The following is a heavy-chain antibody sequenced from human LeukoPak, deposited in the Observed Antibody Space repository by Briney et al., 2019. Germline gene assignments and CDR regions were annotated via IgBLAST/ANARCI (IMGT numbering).Heavy chain of an antibody. D-gene: IGHD2-2*01. J-gene: IGHJ6*03. CDR2: INTNTGNP. V-gene: IGHV7-4-1*02. CDR1: GYTFTSYA. Sequence: ASVKGSCKASGYTFTSYAMNWVRQAPGQGLEWMGWINTNTGNPTYAQGFTGRFVFSLDTSVSTAYLQISSLKAEDTAVYYCAREGCSSTSCYAYYYYYMDVWGKGTTVTVSS. CDR3: AREGCSSTSCYAYYYYYMDV.